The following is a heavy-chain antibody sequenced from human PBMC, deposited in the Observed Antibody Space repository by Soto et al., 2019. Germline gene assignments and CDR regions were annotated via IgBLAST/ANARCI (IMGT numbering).Heavy chain of an antibody. CDR1: GYTFTGYY. CDR2: INPNSGGT. V-gene: IGHV1-2*04. D-gene: IGHD2-2*01. CDR3: ARDPSLVVPAAKGPWFDP. J-gene: IGHJ5*02. Sequence: ASVKVSCKASGYTFTGYYMHWVRQAPGQGLEWMGWINPNSGGTNYAQKFQGWVTMTRDTSISTAYMELSRLRSDDTAVYYCARDPSLVVPAAKGPWFDPWSQGTLVTVSS.